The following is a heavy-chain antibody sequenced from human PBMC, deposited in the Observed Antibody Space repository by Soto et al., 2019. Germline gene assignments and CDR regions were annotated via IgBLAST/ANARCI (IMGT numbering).Heavy chain of an antibody. CDR2: INPNNGAT. Sequence: HLVQSGAEVKQPGASVRVSCKASTYTFKDYFLHWVRQAPGQGLEWMGWINPNNGATEYAQKFQCRVTMTSDTSISTAYIEVSGLTSGDTAVYYCARDASPDFWSCYYDYWGQGTLITVST. J-gene: IGHJ4*02. V-gene: IGHV1-2*02. D-gene: IGHD3-3*01. CDR3: ARDASPDFWSCYYDY. CDR1: TYTFKDYF.